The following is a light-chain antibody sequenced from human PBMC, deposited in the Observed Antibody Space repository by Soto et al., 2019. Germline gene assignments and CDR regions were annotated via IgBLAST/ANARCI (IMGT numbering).Light chain of an antibody. CDR3: QSYDSSNHRVV. CDR1: SGSIASNY. CDR2: EDN. J-gene: IGLJ2*01. Sequence: NFMLTQPHSVSESPGKTVTISCTRSSGSIASNYVQWYQQRPGSAPTTVIYEDNQRPSGGPDRFSGSIDSSSNSASLTISGLKTEDEADYYCQSYDSSNHRVVFGGGTKLTVL. V-gene: IGLV6-57*03.